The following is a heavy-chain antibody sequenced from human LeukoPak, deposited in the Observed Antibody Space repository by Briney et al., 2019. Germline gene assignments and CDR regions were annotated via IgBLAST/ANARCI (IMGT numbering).Heavy chain of an antibody. J-gene: IGHJ3*02. CDR3: ARDWSPDTAMGLPGAFDI. V-gene: IGHV1-69*05. CDR2: IIPIFGTA. D-gene: IGHD5-18*01. Sequence: GASVKVSCKASRGTFSSYAISWVRQAPGQGLEWMGGIIPIFGTANYAQKFQGRVTITTDESTSTAYMELSSLRSEDTAVYYCARDWSPDTAMGLPGAFDIWGQGTMVTVSS. CDR1: RGTFSSYA.